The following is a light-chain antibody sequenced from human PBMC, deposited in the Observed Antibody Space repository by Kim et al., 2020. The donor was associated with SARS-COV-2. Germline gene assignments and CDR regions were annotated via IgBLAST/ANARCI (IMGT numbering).Light chain of an antibody. J-gene: IGLJ2*01. Sequence: ASVKLTCTLSSGHNSYAIAWHQQQPDKGPRFLMKLNSDGSHTKGDGIPDRFSGSSSGAERFLTISSLQSEDEADYYCQTWTTGIRVFGGGTQLTVL. CDR2: LNSDGSH. V-gene: IGLV4-69*01. CDR3: QTWTTGIRV. CDR1: SGHNSYA.